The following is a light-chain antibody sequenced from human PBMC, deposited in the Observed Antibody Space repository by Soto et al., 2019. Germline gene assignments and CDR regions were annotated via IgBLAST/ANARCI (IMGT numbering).Light chain of an antibody. J-gene: IGKJ2*01. V-gene: IGKV3-11*01. CDR2: DAS. Sequence: ENVLTQSPATLSLSPGERATLSCRASQSVSSNLAWYQQKPGQAPRLLIYDASNRATAIPARFSGSGSGTDFTLTISSLQPEDFATYYCQQSYSTPYTFGQGTKLEIK. CDR3: QQSYSTPYT. CDR1: QSVSSN.